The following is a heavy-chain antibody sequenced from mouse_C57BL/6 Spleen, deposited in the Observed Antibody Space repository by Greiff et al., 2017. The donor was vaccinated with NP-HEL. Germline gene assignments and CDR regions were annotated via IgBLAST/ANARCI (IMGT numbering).Heavy chain of an antibody. CDR2: INPNNGGT. J-gene: IGHJ3*01. V-gene: IGHV1-22*01. Sequence: VQLQQSGPELVKPGASVKMSCKASGYTFTDYNMHWVKQSHGKSLEWIGYINPNNGGTSYNQKFKGKATLTVNKSSSTAYMELRSLTSEDAAVYYCARSGLRRGFAYWGQGTLVTVSA. CDR3: ARSGLRRGFAY. CDR1: GYTFTDYN. D-gene: IGHD2-4*01.